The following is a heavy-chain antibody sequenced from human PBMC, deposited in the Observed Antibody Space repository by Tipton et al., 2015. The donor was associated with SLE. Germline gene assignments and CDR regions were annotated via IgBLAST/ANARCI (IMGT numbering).Heavy chain of an antibody. J-gene: IGHJ4*02. Sequence: GSLRLSCAASGFTFSSYGMHWVRQAPGKGLEWVAFIRYDGSNKYYADSVKGRFTISSDNSKNTLYLQMNSLRAEDTAVYYCAKDAGSTVTFDYWGQGTLVTVSS. CDR2: IRYDGSNK. CDR1: GFTFSSYG. V-gene: IGHV3-30*02. D-gene: IGHD4-17*01. CDR3: AKDAGSTVTFDY.